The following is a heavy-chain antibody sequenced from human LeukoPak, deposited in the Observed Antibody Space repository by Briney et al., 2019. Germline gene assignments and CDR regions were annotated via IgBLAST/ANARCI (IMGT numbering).Heavy chain of an antibody. CDR2: IYYSGST. J-gene: IGHJ6*03. CDR3: ARVTSGYDFWSGYYPCYYYMDV. CDR1: GGSISSSSYY. V-gene: IGHV4-39*07. Sequence: SETLSLTCTVSGGSISSSSYYWGWIRQPPGKGLGWIGSIYYSGSTYYNPSLKSRVTISVDTSKNQFSLKLSSVTAADTAVYYCARVTSGYDFWSGYYPCYYYMDVWGKGTTVTVSS. D-gene: IGHD3-3*01.